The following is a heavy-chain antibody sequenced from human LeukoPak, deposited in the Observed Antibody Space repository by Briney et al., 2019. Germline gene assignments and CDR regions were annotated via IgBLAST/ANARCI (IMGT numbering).Heavy chain of an antibody. CDR1: GFAVSSNY. J-gene: IGHJ4*02. V-gene: IGHV3-53*01. D-gene: IGHD3-9*01. CDR3: AKDLRLRYFDWLLPFDY. Sequence: PGGSLRLSCAASGFAVSSNYMSWVRQAPGKGLEWVSSIYTDSDANYADSVKGRSTISRDNSRNTLYLQMNSLRAEDTAVYYCAKDLRLRYFDWLLPFDYWGQGTLVTVSS. CDR2: IYTDSDA.